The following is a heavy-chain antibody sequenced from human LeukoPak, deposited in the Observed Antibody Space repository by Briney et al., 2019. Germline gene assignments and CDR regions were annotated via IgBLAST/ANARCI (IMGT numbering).Heavy chain of an antibody. CDR1: GYSFTSYW. V-gene: IGHV5-51*01. J-gene: IGHJ5*02. Sequence: GESLKISCKGSGYSFTSYWIGWVRQMPGKGLEWMGIIYPGDSDTRYSPSFQGQVTISADKSIGTAYLQWSSLKASDTAMYYCARLKSIAARYNWFDPWGQGTLVTVSS. CDR2: IYPGDSDT. CDR3: ARLKSIAARYNWFDP. D-gene: IGHD6-6*01.